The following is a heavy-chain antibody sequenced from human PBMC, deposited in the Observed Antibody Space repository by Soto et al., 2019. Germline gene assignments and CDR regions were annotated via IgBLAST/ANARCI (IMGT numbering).Heavy chain of an antibody. J-gene: IGHJ4*02. Sequence: PGGSLRLSCAASGFTFSDYYMSWIRQAPGKGLEWVSYISGSGSTIYYADSVKGRFTISRDNAKNSLYLQMNSLRAEDTAVYYCASAPLGLRYLDWLLSNYWGQGTLVTVSS. CDR1: GFTFSDYY. CDR3: ASAPLGLRYLDWLLSNY. V-gene: IGHV3-11*01. CDR2: ISGSGSTI. D-gene: IGHD3-9*01.